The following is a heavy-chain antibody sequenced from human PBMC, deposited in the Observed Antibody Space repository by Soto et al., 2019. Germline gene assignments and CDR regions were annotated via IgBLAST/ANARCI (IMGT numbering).Heavy chain of an antibody. D-gene: IGHD6-13*01. Sequence: GGSLRLSCAASGFTFSSYSMNWVRQAPGKGLEWVSYISSSSSTIYYADSVKGRFTISRDNAKNSLYLQMNSLRDEDTAVYYCAREGSAPGYSSSWYLSRYYYGMDVWGQGTTVTVS. J-gene: IGHJ6*02. CDR3: AREGSAPGYSSSWYLSRYYYGMDV. V-gene: IGHV3-48*02. CDR1: GFTFSSYS. CDR2: ISSSSSTI.